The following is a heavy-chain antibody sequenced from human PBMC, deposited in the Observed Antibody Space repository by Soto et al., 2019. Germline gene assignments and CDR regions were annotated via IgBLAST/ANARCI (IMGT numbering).Heavy chain of an antibody. CDR2: IRSKVYSYAT. V-gene: IGHV3-73*02. CDR3: TRLSVTDNEGDVINY. D-gene: IGHD2-21*02. CDR1: GYSFSGSA. Sequence: EVHLVESGGGLVQPGGSLKLSCAASGYSFSGSALHWVRQASGKGLEWIGRIRSKVYSYATTYAASVKGRFTISRDDSKNTAYLQMNSLKTEDTAVYYCTRLSVTDNEGDVINYWGQGTLVTVSS. J-gene: IGHJ4*02.